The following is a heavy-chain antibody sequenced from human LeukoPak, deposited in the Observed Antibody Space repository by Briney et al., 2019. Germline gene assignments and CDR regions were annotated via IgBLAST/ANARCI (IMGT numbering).Heavy chain of an antibody. CDR3: ARGRISGGLVDP. CDR2: ISSSGSTI. CDR1: GFTFSSYS. J-gene: IGHJ4*02. D-gene: IGHD2-2*01. V-gene: IGHV3-48*04. Sequence: GGSLRLSCAASGFTFSSYSMNWVRQVPGKGLEWVSYISSSGSTIYYADSVKGRFTISRDNAKNSLYLQMNSLRAEDTAVYYCARGRISGGLVDPWGQGTLVTVSS.